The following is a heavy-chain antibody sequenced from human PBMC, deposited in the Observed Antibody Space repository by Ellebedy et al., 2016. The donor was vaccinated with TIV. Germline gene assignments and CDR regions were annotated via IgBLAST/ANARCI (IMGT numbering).Heavy chain of an antibody. D-gene: IGHD4-17*01. V-gene: IGHV1-2*04. CDR3: ARDRGDYGGAFDI. CDR1: GYTFTSYY. Sequence: ASVKVSCXASGYTFTSYYMHWVRQAPGQGLEWMGWINPNSGGTNYAQKFQGWVTMTRDTSISTAYMELSRLRSDDTAVYYCARDRGDYGGAFDIWGQGTMVTVSS. CDR2: INPNSGGT. J-gene: IGHJ3*02.